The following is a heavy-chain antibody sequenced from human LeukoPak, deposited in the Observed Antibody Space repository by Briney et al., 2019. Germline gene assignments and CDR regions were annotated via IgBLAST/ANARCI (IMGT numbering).Heavy chain of an antibody. CDR1: GYTFTSYY. D-gene: IGHD2-15*01. J-gene: IGHJ5*02. Sequence: ASVKVSCKASGYTFTSYYMHWVGQAPGQGLEWMGIIDPSGGSTSYAQKLQDRVTMTTDTSTTTAYMELRSLRSDDTAVYYCARAGAVVDNWFDPWGQGTLVTVSS. CDR2: IDPSGGST. CDR3: ARAGAVVDNWFDP. V-gene: IGHV1-46*01.